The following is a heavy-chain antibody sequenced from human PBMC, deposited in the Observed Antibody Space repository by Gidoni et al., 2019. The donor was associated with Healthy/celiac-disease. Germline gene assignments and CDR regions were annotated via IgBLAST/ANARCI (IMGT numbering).Heavy chain of an antibody. D-gene: IGHD6-19*01. Sequence: QVQLVESGGGVVQPGRSLRLSCAASGFTFSSYGMHWVRQAPGKGLEWVAVISDDGSNKYYADSVKGRFTISRDNSKNTLYLQMNSLRAEDTAVYYCAKDRAVAGNLGWFDPWGQGTLVTVSS. J-gene: IGHJ5*02. CDR3: AKDRAVAGNLGWFDP. V-gene: IGHV3-30*18. CDR1: GFTFSSYG. CDR2: ISDDGSNK.